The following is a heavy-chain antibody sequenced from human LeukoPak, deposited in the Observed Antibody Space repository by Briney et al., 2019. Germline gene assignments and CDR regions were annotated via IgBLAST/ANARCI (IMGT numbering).Heavy chain of an antibody. D-gene: IGHD5-24*01. CDR1: GGSFSGYY. CDR3: ARMNGFPFDY. Sequence: SEILSLTCAVYGGSFSGYYWSWIRQPPGKGLEWIGEINHSGSTNYNPSLKSRVTISVDTSKNQFSLKLSSVTAADTAVYYCARMNGFPFDYWGQGTLVTVSS. CDR2: INHSGST. J-gene: IGHJ4*02. V-gene: IGHV4-34*01.